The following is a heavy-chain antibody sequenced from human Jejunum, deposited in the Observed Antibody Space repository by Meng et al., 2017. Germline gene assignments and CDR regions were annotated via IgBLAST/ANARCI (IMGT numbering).Heavy chain of an antibody. CDR3: VRQGMTSYSWGY. D-gene: IGHD3-9*01. CDR2: ISQSGTT. J-gene: IGHJ4*02. CDR1: SGPISGSNW. Sequence: GSLRLSCAVSSGPISGSNWWSWVRQPPGKGLEWIGEISQSGTTYYNPSLKSRVTITGDWSKNQFSLNLNSVTAADTALYYCVRQGMTSYSWGYWGQGTLVTVSS. V-gene: IGHV4-4*02.